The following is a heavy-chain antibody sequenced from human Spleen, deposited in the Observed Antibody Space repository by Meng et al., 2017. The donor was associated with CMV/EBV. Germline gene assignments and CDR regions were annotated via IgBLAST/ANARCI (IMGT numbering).Heavy chain of an antibody. D-gene: IGHD3-22*01. CDR2: ISAYNGDT. CDR1: GYTFTNYG. J-gene: IGHJ4*02. CDR3: ASWNYYDSSGSGGLDY. Sequence: ASVKVSCKASGYTFTNYGISWVRQAPGQGLEWMGWISAYNGDTNYAQKFQGRVTMTTDTSTSTASMELRSLRSEDTAVYYCASWNYYDSSGSGGLDYWGQGTLVTVSS. V-gene: IGHV1-18*01.